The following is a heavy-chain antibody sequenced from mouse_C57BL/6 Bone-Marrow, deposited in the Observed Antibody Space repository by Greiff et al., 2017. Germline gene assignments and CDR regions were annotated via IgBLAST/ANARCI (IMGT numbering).Heavy chain of an antibody. CDR1: GYTFTNYG. Sequence: QVQLQQSGAELVRPGTSVKMSCKASGYTFTNYGIGWAKQRPGHGLEWIGVIYPGGGYTNYNEKFKGKATLTADKSSSTAYMQFSSLTSEDSAIYYCALTMVTSWFAYWGQGTLVTVSA. CDR3: ALTMVTSWFAY. J-gene: IGHJ3*01. CDR2: IYPGGGYT. D-gene: IGHD2-2*01. V-gene: IGHV1-63*01.